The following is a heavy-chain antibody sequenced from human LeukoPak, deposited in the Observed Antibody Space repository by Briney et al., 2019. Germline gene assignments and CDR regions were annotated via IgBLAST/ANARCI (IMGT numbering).Heavy chain of an antibody. Sequence: SVKVSCKASGGTFSSYAISWVRQAPGQGLEWMGGIIPIFGTANYAQKFQGRVTITADKSTSTAYMELSSLRSEDTAVYYCARDLNPDYVWGSYRNWGQGTLVTVSS. CDR3: ARDLNPDYVWGSYRN. CDR2: IIPIFGTA. V-gene: IGHV1-69*06. D-gene: IGHD3-16*02. J-gene: IGHJ4*02. CDR1: GGTFSSYA.